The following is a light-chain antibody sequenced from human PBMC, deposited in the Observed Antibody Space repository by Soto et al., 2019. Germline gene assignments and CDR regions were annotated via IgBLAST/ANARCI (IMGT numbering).Light chain of an antibody. CDR3: QQYGSSLLFT. CDR1: QSVSSSY. V-gene: IGKV3-20*01. Sequence: EIVLTQSPGTLSLSPGERATLSCRASQSVSSSYLAWYQQKPGQAPRLLIYGASSRATGLPDRFGGSGSGTDFTLTISRLEPEDFAVYYCQQYGSSLLFTFGPGTKVDIK. J-gene: IGKJ3*01. CDR2: GAS.